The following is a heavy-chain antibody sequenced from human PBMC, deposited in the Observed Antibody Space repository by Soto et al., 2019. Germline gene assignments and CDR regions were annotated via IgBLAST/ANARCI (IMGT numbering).Heavy chain of an antibody. J-gene: IGHJ1*01. D-gene: IGHD3-16*01. CDR2: IYYAGTT. CDR1: DGSLSPNY. CDR3: ARLGAFYLAMDS. V-gene: IGHV4-59*08. Sequence: QVQLQESGPALVKPSETLSLRCTVSDGSLSPNYWSWIRQPPGKGLEWIGYIYYAGTTTYNPSLQSRVSISLDTSKNEVSLKLTSVTAADTAVYFCARLGAFYLAMDSWGQGTLVTVSS.